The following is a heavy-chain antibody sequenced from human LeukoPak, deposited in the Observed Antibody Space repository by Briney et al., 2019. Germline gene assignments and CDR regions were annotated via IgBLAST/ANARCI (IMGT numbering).Heavy chain of an antibody. V-gene: IGHV3-23*01. D-gene: IGHD6-13*01. CDR1: GFTFSSYA. J-gene: IGHJ4*02. Sequence: GGSLRLSCAASGFTFSSYAMSWVRQAPGKGLEWVSAISGSGGSTYYADSVKGRFTISRDNSKNTLYLQMNSLRAEDTAVYYCAKDRWVGHSCSWYGYWGQGTLVTVSS. CDR3: AKDRWVGHSCSWYGY. CDR2: ISGSGGST.